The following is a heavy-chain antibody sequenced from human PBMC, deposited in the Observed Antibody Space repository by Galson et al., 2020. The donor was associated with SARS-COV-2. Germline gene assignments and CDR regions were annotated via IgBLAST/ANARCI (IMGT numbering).Heavy chain of an antibody. Sequence: NLGESLNISCKGSGYSLTSYWIGWVRHMHRQGLEWMGIIYPGYSDTRYSPSFQGQVTISADKSISTAYLQWSSLKASDTAMYYCASRRDGYNLFSPASFDIWGQGTMVTVSS. D-gene: IGHD5-12*01. CDR1: GYSLTSYW. V-gene: IGHV5-51*01. J-gene: IGHJ3*02. CDR3: ASRRDGYNLFSPASFDI. CDR2: IYPGYSDT.